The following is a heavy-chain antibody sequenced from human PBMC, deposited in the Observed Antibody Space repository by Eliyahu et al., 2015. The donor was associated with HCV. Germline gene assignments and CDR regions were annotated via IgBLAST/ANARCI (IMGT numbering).Heavy chain of an antibody. V-gene: IGHV5-51*03. CDR3: ARRGDCSGGSCYGVDY. J-gene: IGHJ4*02. CDR1: GYXFTSYW. CDR2: IYPGDSDT. D-gene: IGHD2-15*01. Sequence: XVQPVQSGAEVKKPGESXKXSCKGSGYXFTSYWIGWXRQMPGKGLEWMGIIYPGDSDTXYSPSFQGQVTISADKSISTAYLQWSSLKASDTAMYYCARRGDCSGGSCYGVDYWGQGTLVTVSS.